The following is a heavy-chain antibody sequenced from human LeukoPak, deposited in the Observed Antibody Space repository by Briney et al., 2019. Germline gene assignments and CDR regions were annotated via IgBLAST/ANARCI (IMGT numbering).Heavy chain of an antibody. V-gene: IGHV6-1*01. D-gene: IGHD2-21*01. CDR2: TYFRSKWYN. Sequence: SQTLSLTCAISGDSVSSNRAAWNWFRQSPSRGLEWLGRTYFRSKWYNEYAVSVNSRITVNPGTSKNQFSLQLGSVTPEDTAVYYCARETDSVGMDVWGQGTTVSVYS. CDR1: GDSVSSNRAA. J-gene: IGHJ6*02. CDR3: ARETDSVGMDV.